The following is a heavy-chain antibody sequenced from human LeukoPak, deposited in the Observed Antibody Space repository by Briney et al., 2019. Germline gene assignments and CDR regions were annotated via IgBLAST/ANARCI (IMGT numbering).Heavy chain of an antibody. D-gene: IGHD2-2*01. CDR3: ARDQAYCSIITCPFDY. Sequence: ASVKVSCKASGYTFTSCGISWVRQAPGQGREWMGWISTYNGNTNYAQKLRGRVTMTTDTSTSTAYMELRSLRSDNTAVYYCARDQAYCSIITCPFDYWGQGTLVTVSS. CDR1: GYTFTSCG. CDR2: ISTYNGNT. V-gene: IGHV1-18*01. J-gene: IGHJ4*02.